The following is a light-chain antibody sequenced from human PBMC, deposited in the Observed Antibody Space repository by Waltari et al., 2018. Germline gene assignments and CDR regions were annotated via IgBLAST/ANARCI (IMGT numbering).Light chain of an antibody. J-gene: IGKJ2*01. CDR1: QSLVYSDGITY. CDR2: KVS. Sequence: DVVMTQSPLSLPVTLGQSASISCRSSQSLVYSDGITYLNWFQQRPGQPPRRLIYKVSNRNSGVPDRFSGSWSGTDFTLRISRVEAEDVGVYYCMQGTHWPPLYTFGQGTKLEIK. CDR3: MQGTHWPPLYT. V-gene: IGKV2-30*01.